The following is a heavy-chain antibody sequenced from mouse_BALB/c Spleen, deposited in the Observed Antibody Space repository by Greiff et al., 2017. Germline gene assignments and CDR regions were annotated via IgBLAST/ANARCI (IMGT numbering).Heavy chain of an antibody. D-gene: IGHD2-14*01. Sequence: QVTLKESGPGLVAPSQSLSITCTVSGFSLTGYGVNWVRQPPGKGLEWLGMIWGDGSTDYNSALKSRLSISKDNSKSQVFLKMNSLQTDDTARYYCARDRYYRSSYAMDYWGQGTSVTVSS. CDR2: IWGDGST. V-gene: IGHV2-6-7*01. CDR3: ARDRYYRSSYAMDY. J-gene: IGHJ4*01. CDR1: GFSLTGYG.